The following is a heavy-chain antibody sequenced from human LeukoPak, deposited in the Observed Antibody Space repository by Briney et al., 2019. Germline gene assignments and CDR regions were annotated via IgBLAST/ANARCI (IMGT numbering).Heavy chain of an antibody. CDR2: IHHSGST. CDR3: ARVPAARIYGMDV. V-gene: IGHV4-34*01. J-gene: IGHJ6*02. D-gene: IGHD6-6*01. CDR1: GGSFTNYY. Sequence: PSETLSLTCAVYGGSFTNYYWTWIRQPPGKGLEWIGEIHHSGSTNYNPSLKSRVTISVDTSKNQFSLNLTPVTAADTAVYYCARVPAARIYGMDVWGQGTTVTVSS.